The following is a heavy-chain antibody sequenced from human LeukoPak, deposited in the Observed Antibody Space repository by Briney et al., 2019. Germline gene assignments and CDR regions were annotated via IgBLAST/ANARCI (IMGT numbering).Heavy chain of an antibody. J-gene: IGHJ4*02. CDR1: GFSLSSGVG. V-gene: IGHV2-5*02. CDR2: IFWDDDK. CDR3: ARSTRRLNGSVSRSYYIHH. D-gene: IGHD3-10*01. Sequence: SGPTLVNPTQTLTLTCTFSGFSLSSGVGVGWIRQPPGRALEWLAIIFWDDDKSSSPSLRSRLTITKDTSKNQVVLTMTNMDPVDTGTYYCARSTRRLNGSVSRSYYIHHWGQGTLVTVSS.